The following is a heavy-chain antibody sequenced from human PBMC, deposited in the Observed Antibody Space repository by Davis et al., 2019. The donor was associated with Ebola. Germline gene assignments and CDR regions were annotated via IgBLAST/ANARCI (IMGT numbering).Heavy chain of an antibody. Sequence: GSLRLSCTVSGFTFSNNWMSWVRQVPGKGLVWVSSINRDGTTTTYADSVKGRFTISRDNAKNTLYLQMNSLRAEDTAIYYCAKYITTSPSRYFDPWGQGTLVTVSP. D-gene: IGHD3-3*01. J-gene: IGHJ5*02. V-gene: IGHV3-74*01. CDR2: INRDGTTT. CDR1: GFTFSNNW. CDR3: AKYITTSPSRYFDP.